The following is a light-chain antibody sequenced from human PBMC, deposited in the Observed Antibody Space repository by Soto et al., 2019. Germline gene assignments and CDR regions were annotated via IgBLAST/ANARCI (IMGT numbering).Light chain of an antibody. Sequence: EIVLTQSPGTLSLSPGERATLSCRASQSVIGRQLAWYQHKPGQAPRLLIYGVSSRATGIPDRFTGSGSGTDFTLTISRLXXXDFAVFYCQVYGPSXPITFGQGTRLEIK. CDR2: GVS. CDR3: QVYGPSXPIT. J-gene: IGKJ5*01. CDR1: QSVIGRQ. V-gene: IGKV3-20*01.